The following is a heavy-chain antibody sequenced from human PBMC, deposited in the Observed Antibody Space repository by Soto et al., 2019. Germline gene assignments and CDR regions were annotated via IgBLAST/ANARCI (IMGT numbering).Heavy chain of an antibody. CDR1: GGTFTNYA. Sequence: QVQLLQSGAEVKKPGSSVKVSCKASGGTFTNYAVTWVRQAPGQGLEWMGGIIPIFNTPKFAQKFQGRVTLTAEESTSTRDVEPDSLTSDDQGGYSWAGSGYGSGREQSPGFYRSSLGFFFYGLDVWGQGTAVTVSS. V-gene: IGHV1-69*01. J-gene: IGHJ6*02. D-gene: IGHD3-10*01. CDR2: IIPIFNTP. CDR3: AGSGYGSGREQSPGFYRSSLGFFFYGLDV.